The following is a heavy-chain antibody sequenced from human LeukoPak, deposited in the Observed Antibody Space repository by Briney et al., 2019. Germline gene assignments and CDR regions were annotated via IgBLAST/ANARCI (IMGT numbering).Heavy chain of an antibody. V-gene: IGHV1-3*04. CDR1: GYIFTIYP. CDR3: ARDRAMADY. CDR2: INTGNGNT. Sequence: AASVKVSFKASGYIFTIYPIHWVRQAPGQRLEWMGWINTGNGNTKYSQRFEGRVTVTTDTSAAAAYMELSSLRSEDTAVYYCARDRAMADYWGQGTLVTVSS. J-gene: IGHJ4*02. D-gene: IGHD5-18*01.